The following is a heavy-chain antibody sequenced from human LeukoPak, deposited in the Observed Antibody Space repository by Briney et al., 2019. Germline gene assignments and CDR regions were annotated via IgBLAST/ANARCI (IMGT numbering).Heavy chain of an antibody. CDR2: ISAYNGKT. V-gene: IGHV1-18*01. CDR1: GYTFTTYG. CDR3: ARGARKYNWNYSPRLPGNWFDP. J-gene: IGHJ5*02. Sequence: GASVKVSCKASGYTFTTYGISWVRQAPGQGLEWMGWISAYNGKTNYAQMLQGRVTVTTDTSTSTAYMELRSLRSDDTAVYYCARGARKYNWNYSPRLPGNWFDPWGQGTLVTVSS. D-gene: IGHD1-7*01.